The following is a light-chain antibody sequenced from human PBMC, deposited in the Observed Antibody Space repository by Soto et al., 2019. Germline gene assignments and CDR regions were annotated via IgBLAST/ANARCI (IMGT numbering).Light chain of an antibody. CDR2: QTS. CDR1: QYINTR. CDR3: HQRQIWPRT. J-gene: IGKJ1*01. V-gene: IGKV3-11*01. Sequence: EIVLTQSPATLSSFPGDRVTLSCRASQYINTRLAWYQHRPGQAPRLLIYQTSLRAAGIPARFSASGSGTDFTLTISDVQPEDFALYYCHQRQIWPRTFGQGTKVDI.